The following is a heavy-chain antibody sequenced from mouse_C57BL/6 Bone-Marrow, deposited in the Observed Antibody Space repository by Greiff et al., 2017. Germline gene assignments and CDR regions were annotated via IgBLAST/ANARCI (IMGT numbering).Heavy chain of an antibody. V-gene: IGHV5-6*01. CDR3: ARRGYYGHFDY. CDR2: ISSGGSYT. Sequence: EVKLVESGGDLVKPGGSLKLSCAASGFTFSSYGMSWVRQTPDKRLEWVATISSGGSYTYYPDSVKGRFTISRDNAKNTLYLQMSSLKSEDTAMYYCARRGYYGHFDYWGQGTTLT. D-gene: IGHD1-1*01. CDR1: GFTFSSYG. J-gene: IGHJ2*01.